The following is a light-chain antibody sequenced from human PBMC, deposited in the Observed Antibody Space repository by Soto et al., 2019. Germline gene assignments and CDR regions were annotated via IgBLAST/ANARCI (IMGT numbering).Light chain of an antibody. CDR2: AAS. CDR3: LQHNTYPFT. V-gene: IGKV1-17*01. J-gene: IGKJ4*01. Sequence: DIQMTQSPSSLSASVGDRVTSTCRASQDIRNDVGWYQQKAGKAPKRLIFAASSLHSGVPSRFSGSRSGTEFTLTIASLQPEDFATYYCLQHNTYPFTFGGGTKGDIK. CDR1: QDIRND.